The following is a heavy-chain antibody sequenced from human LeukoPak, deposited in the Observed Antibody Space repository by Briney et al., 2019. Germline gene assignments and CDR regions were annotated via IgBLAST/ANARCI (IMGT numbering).Heavy chain of an antibody. V-gene: IGHV3-30*02. CDR1: GFTFSNFG. CDR3: AKIYSRVAFDI. Sequence: GGSLRLSCAASGFTFSNFGMHWVRQAPGKGLEWLAFIRYDGSNKFYVDSVKGRFTISRDNSKNTLYLQMNSLRSEDTAVYYCAKIYSRVAFDIWGQGTIVTASS. CDR2: IRYDGSNK. D-gene: IGHD2-15*01. J-gene: IGHJ3*02.